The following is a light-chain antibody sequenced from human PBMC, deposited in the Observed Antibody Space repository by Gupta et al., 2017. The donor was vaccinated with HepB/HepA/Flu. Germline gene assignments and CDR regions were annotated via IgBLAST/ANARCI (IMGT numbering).Light chain of an antibody. V-gene: IGLV3-1*01. Sequence: SYELTQSPSVSVSPGQTASITCSGEKLGDEYVSWYQQRPGQSPVLVIYEDGQRPSGIPERFSGSNSLNTATLTISETQAIDEADYYCQAWDSNTGSAIFGGGTTVTVL. CDR3: QAWDSNTGSAI. J-gene: IGLJ2*01. CDR1: KLGDEY. CDR2: EDG.